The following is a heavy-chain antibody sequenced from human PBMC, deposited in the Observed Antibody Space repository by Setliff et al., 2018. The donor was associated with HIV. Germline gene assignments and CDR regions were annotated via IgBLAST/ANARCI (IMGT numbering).Heavy chain of an antibody. CDR2: INPSSST. V-gene: IGHV1-46*04. D-gene: IGHD6-13*01. CDR1: GYTFTSYY. J-gene: IGHJ4*02. Sequence: ASVKVSCKASGYTFTSYYMHWVRQAPGQGLEWMGIINPSSSTNYAESVKGRFTISRDNAKNSVYLQMNSLRAEDTAVYYCARDQAYSTAWSGFDFWGQGALVTVSS. CDR3: ARDQAYSTAWSGFDF.